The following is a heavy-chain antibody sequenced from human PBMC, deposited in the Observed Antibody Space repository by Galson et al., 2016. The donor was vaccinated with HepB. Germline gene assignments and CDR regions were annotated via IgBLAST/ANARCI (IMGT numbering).Heavy chain of an antibody. CDR2: LHSSGGVT. CDR1: GFTFSAYA. CDR3: AKEMGWRMEDYYMDV. J-gene: IGHJ6*03. D-gene: IGHD2-8*01. V-gene: IGHV3-23*01. Sequence: SLRLSCAASGFTFSAYAMSWVRQAPGKGLEWVSLLHSSGGVTYYADSVRGRFTISRDNSKNTLYLQMHSLRAEDTAVYFCAKEMGWRMEDYYMDVWGKGTTVTVSS.